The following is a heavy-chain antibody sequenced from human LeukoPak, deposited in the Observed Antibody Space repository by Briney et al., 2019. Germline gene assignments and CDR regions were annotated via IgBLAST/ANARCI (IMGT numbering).Heavy chain of an antibody. J-gene: IGHJ4*02. CDR1: GGSISPYY. CDR2: IYYSGST. V-gene: IGHV4-59*01. CDR3: ARVPRTGYSSGWWFDY. Sequence: PSKTLSLTCIVSGGSISPYYWRWIRQPPGKGLEWIGYIYYSGSTNYNPSLKSRVTISVDTSKNQFSLKLSSVTAADTAVYYCARVPRTGYSSGWWFDYWGQGTLVTVSS. D-gene: IGHD6-19*01.